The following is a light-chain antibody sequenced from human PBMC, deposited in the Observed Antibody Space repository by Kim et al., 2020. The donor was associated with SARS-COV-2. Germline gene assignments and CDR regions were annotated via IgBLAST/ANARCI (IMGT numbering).Light chain of an antibody. CDR1: SSDVGGYNY. J-gene: IGLJ3*02. CDR3: SSYAGSNNWV. CDR2: EVS. V-gene: IGLV2-8*01. Sequence: QSALTQPPSASGSPGQSVTISCTGTSSDVGGYNYVSWYQQHPGKAPKLMIYEVSKRPSGVPDRFSGSKSGNTASLTVSGLQAEDEADYYCSSYAGSNNWVLSGGTQLAVL.